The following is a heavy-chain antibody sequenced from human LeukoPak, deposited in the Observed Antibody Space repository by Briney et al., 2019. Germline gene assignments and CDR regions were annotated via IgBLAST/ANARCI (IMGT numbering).Heavy chain of an antibody. CDR1: GGSINNHY. CDR2: IYTSGVT. Sequence: SETLSLTCNVSGGSINNHYWTWIRQPPGKGLEWMGNIYTSGVTKYNPSLTGRLSVSVDTSKNRFSLRLNSVTAADTAVYYCAKGRNWFHPWGQGILVTVSS. V-gene: IGHV4-4*09. CDR3: AKGRNWFHP. J-gene: IGHJ5*02.